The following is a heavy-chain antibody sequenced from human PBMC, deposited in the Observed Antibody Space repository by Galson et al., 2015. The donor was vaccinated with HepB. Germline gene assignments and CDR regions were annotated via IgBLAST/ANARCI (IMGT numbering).Heavy chain of an antibody. V-gene: IGHV1-2*06. J-gene: IGHJ4*02. CDR1: GYMFIGYH. CDR2: ISADSGST. D-gene: IGHD2-2*01. CDR3: ARDVQPDF. Sequence: SVKVSCKAFGYMFIGYHMHWVRQAPGQGLEWMGRISADSGSTDYAQKFEGRFTMTRDRSISTVYMELRGLTSDDTAVYYCARDVQPDFWGQGTLVTVST.